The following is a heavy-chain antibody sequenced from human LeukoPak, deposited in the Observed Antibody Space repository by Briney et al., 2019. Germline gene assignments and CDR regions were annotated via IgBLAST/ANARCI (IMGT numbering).Heavy chain of an antibody. J-gene: IGHJ4*02. CDR2: INPNSGGT. D-gene: IGHD4-11*01. Sequence: APVKVSCKASRYTFTGYYMHWVRQAPGQGLEWMGWINPNSGGTNYAQKFQGRVTMTRDTSISTAYMELSRLRSDDTAVYYCARARPVTTSDYWGQGTLVTVSS. CDR1: RYTFTGYY. CDR3: ARARPVTTSDY. V-gene: IGHV1-2*02.